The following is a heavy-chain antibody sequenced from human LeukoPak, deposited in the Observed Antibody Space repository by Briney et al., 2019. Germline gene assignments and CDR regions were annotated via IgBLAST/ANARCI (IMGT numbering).Heavy chain of an antibody. CDR3: ASIVATTAGSDY. D-gene: IGHD5-12*01. V-gene: IGHV3-7*01. Sequence: GGSLRLSCVVSGFDFSGFSMSWVRQAPGKGLEWVAIMEEYGSYIFYVDSVKGRFTISRDNAKNSLYLQMNSLRAEGTAVYYCASIVATTAGSDYWGQGTLVTVSS. CDR1: GFDFSGFS. CDR2: MEEYGSYI. J-gene: IGHJ4*02.